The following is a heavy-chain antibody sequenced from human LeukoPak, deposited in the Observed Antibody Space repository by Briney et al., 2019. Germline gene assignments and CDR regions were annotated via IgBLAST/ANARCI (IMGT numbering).Heavy chain of an antibody. Sequence: SVKVSCKASGGTFSSYAISWVRQAPGQGLEWMGGIIPIFGTASYAQKFQGRVTITADESTSTAYMELSSLRSEDTAVYYCARSRRQVGSTSCYHPWGQGTLVTVSS. D-gene: IGHD2-2*01. J-gene: IGHJ5*02. CDR1: GGTFSSYA. CDR3: ARSRRQVGSTSCYHP. V-gene: IGHV1-69*13. CDR2: IIPIFGTA.